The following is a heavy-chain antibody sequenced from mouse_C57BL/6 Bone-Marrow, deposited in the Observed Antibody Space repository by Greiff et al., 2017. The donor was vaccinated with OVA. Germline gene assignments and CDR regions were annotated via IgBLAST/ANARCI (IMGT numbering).Heavy chain of an antibody. D-gene: IGHD2-5*01. CDR3: AGYYSNYVAMDY. CDR2: IYPGSGST. V-gene: IGHV1-55*01. J-gene: IGHJ4*01. Sequence: VQLQQPGAELVKPGASVKMSCKASGYTFTSYWITWVKQRPGQGLEWIGDIYPGSGSTNYNEKFKSKATLTVDTSSSTAYMQLSSLTSEDSAVYYCAGYYSNYVAMDYWGRGTAVTVSA. CDR1: GYTFTSYW.